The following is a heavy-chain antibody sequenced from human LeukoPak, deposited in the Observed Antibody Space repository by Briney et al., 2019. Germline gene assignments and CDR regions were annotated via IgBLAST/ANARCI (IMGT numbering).Heavy chain of an antibody. Sequence: GASVKVSCKASGYTFTSYAMHWVRQAPGQRLEWMGWINAGNGNTKYSQKFQGRVTITRDTSASTAYMELSSLRSEDTAVYYCARTKSPLWFGEKGEFDYWGQGTLVTVSS. CDR3: ARTKSPLWFGEKGEFDY. CDR2: INAGNGNT. D-gene: IGHD3-10*01. CDR1: GYTFTSYA. J-gene: IGHJ4*02. V-gene: IGHV1-3*01.